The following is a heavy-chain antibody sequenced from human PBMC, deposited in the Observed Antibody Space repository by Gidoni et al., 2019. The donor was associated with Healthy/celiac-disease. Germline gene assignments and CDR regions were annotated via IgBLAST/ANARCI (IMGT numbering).Heavy chain of an antibody. V-gene: IGHV1-69*01. Sequence: QVQLVQSGAAVQKPESSVKFSCKASGGTFRSYPISWVRQAPGQGLEWMGGIIPIFGTANYAQKFQGRVTITADESTSTAYMELSSLRSEDTAVYYCARASTYYYDSSGYYYQYWGQGTLVTVSS. CDR3: ARASTYYYDSSGYYYQY. CDR2: IIPIFGTA. CDR1: GGTFRSYP. D-gene: IGHD3-22*01. J-gene: IGHJ4*02.